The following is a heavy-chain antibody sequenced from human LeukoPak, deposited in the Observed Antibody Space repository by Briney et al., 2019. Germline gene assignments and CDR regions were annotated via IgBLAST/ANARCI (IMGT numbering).Heavy chain of an antibody. CDR1: GFTFSSYG. Sequence: LTGGSLRLSCAASGFTFSSYGMHWVRQAPGKGLEWVAFIRYDGSNKYYADSVKGRFTISRDNSKNTLYLQMNSLRAEDTAVYYCARDLGDSQSWLTNWYFDLWGRGTLVTVSS. D-gene: IGHD6-19*01. CDR3: ARDLGDSQSWLTNWYFDL. V-gene: IGHV3-30*02. CDR2: IRYDGSNK. J-gene: IGHJ2*01.